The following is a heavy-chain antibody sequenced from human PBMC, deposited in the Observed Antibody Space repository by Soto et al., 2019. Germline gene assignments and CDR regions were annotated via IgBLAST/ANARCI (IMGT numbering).Heavy chain of an antibody. Sequence: GESLKISCKGSGYSFTSYWIGWVRQMPGKVLEWMGIIYPGDSDTRYSPSFQGQVTISADKSISTAYLQWSSLKASDTAMYYCARHQLPTRLVYYYGMDVWGQGXTVTVSS. CDR2: IYPGDSDT. V-gene: IGHV5-51*01. CDR1: GYSFTSYW. J-gene: IGHJ6*02. D-gene: IGHD2-2*01. CDR3: ARHQLPTRLVYYYGMDV.